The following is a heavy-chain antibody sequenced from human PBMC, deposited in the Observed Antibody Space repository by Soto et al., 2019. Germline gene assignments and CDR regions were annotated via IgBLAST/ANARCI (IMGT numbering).Heavy chain of an antibody. CDR1: GFTFRNNA. D-gene: IGHD2-21*01. CDR2: ISNDGSNK. CDR3: VTDSVWWS. J-gene: IGHJ3*01. Sequence: VQLVESGGGVVQAGGSLRLSCAASGFTFRNNAMRWVRQAPGKGLEWLAFISNDGSNKTFADSVKGRFTISRDNSKNTLYLQMNILRPEDTAVYYCVTDSVWWSWGQGTMVTVSS. V-gene: IGHV3-30-3*01.